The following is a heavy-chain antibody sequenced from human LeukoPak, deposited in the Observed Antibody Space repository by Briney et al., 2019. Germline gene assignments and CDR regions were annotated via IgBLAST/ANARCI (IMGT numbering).Heavy chain of an antibody. J-gene: IGHJ3*02. CDR2: IIPILGIA. CDR1: GGTFSSYA. V-gene: IGHV1-69*04. D-gene: IGHD1-26*01. Sequence: SVKVSCKASGGTFSSYAISWVRQAPGQGLEWMGRIIPILGIANYAQKFQGRVTITADKSTSTAYMELSSLRSEDTAVYYCARERGSVYSGNYHDAFDIWGRGTMVTVSS. CDR3: ARERGSVYSGNYHDAFDI.